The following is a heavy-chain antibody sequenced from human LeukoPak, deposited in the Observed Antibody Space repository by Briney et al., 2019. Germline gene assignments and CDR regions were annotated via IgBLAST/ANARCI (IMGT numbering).Heavy chain of an antibody. CDR3: ARGRDGSSYYTDY. Sequence: SETLSLTCTVSGGSISSGSYYWSWIRQPAGKGLEWIGRMHTGGTTNYNPSPKSRVTISMDTSKNQFSLKLTSVTAADTAIYYCARGRDGSSYYTDYWGQGTLVIVSS. CDR2: MHTGGTT. J-gene: IGHJ4*02. D-gene: IGHD5-24*01. V-gene: IGHV4-61*02. CDR1: GGSISSGSYY.